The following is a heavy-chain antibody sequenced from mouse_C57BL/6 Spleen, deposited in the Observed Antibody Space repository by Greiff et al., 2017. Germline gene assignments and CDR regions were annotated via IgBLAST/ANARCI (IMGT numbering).Heavy chain of an antibody. CDR3: TRGVLRGGVFAY. J-gene: IGHJ3*01. CDR1: GYTFTDYE. Sequence: VQLQQSGAELVRPGASVTLSCKASGYTFTDYEMHWVKQTPVHGLEWIGAIDPETGGTAYNQKFKGKAILTADKSSSTAYMELRSLTSEDSAVYYGTRGVLRGGVFAYWGQGTLVTVSA. V-gene: IGHV1-15*01. D-gene: IGHD1-1*01. CDR2: IDPETGGT.